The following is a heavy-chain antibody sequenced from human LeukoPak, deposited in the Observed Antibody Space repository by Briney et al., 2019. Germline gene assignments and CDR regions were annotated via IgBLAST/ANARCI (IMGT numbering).Heavy chain of an antibody. Sequence: SETLSLTCTVSGGSISSGGYYWSWIRQHPGKGLEWIGYIYYSGSTYYNPSLKSRVTISVDTSKNQFSLELSSVTAADTAVYYCARVGRDCGGDCYAQFDYWGQGTLVTVSS. D-gene: IGHD2-21*02. CDR2: IYYSGST. CDR1: GGSISSGGYY. CDR3: ARVGRDCGGDCYAQFDY. V-gene: IGHV4-31*03. J-gene: IGHJ4*02.